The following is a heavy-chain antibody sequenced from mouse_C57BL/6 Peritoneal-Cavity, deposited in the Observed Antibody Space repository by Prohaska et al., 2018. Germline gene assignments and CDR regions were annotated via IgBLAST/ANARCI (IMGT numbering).Heavy chain of an antibody. V-gene: IGHV11-2*01. CDR3: MRYHDGYWYFDV. J-gene: IGHJ1*03. Sequence: EVQLLETGGGLVQPGGSRGLSCEGSGFTFSGLWMSWVRQTPGKTLEWIGDINSDGSAINYAPSIKDRFTIFRDNDKSTLYLQMSNVRSEDTATYFCMRYHDGYWYFDVWGTGTTVTVSS. CDR2: INSDGSAI. D-gene: IGHD2-12*01. CDR1: GFTFSGLW.